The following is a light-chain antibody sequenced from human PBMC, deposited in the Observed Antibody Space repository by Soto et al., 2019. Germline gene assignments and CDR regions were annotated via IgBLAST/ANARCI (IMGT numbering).Light chain of an antibody. J-gene: IGKJ4*01. CDR1: HSVGRNY. Sequence: EIVLTQSPDTLSLSPGERATLSCGATHSVGRNYLAWYQQKPGLAPRLLIYHASNRATGIPERFSGSGSGTDFTLTISRLEPEDFAVYYCHQYAYAPLTFGGGTKVEI. CDR2: HAS. CDR3: HQYAYAPLT. V-gene: IGKV3D-20*01.